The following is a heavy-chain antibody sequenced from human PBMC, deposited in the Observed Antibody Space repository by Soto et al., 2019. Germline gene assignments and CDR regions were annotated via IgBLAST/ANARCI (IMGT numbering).Heavy chain of an antibody. CDR3: TRGGSNWYWKFDY. CDR2: IYDSGST. D-gene: IGHD6-13*01. V-gene: IGHV4-59*01. CDR1: GGSISGYY. J-gene: IGHJ4*02. Sequence: SETLSLTCTASGGSISGYYWSWIRQSPGKGLEWIGYIYDSGSTIYNPSLKSRVAISVDTSKNQFSLRLTSVTAADAAVYYCTRGGSNWYWKFDYWGQGTLVTVSS.